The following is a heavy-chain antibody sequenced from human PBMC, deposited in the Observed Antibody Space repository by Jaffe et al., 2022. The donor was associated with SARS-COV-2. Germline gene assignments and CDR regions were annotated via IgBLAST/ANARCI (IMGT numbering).Heavy chain of an antibody. CDR1: GYTLTELS. CDR2: FDPEDGET. CDR3: ATVPAVRYCSSTSCYFRFWAFDI. J-gene: IGHJ3*02. D-gene: IGHD2-2*01. V-gene: IGHV1-24*01. Sequence: QVQLVQSGAEVKKPGASVKVSCKVSGYTLTELSMHWVRQAPGKGLEWMGGFDPEDGETIYAQKFQGRVTMTEDTSTDTAYMELSSLRSEDTAVYYCATVPAVRYCSSTSCYFRFWAFDIWGQGTMVTVSS.